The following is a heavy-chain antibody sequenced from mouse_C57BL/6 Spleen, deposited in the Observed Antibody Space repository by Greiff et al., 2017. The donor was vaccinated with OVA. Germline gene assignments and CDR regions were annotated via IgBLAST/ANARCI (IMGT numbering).Heavy chain of an antibody. D-gene: IGHD2-4*01. CDR3: ARKYDNDDDYLDY. CDR1: GYTFTSYW. J-gene: IGHJ2*01. CDR2: IHPNSGST. Sequence: QVQLQQPGAELVKPGASVKLSCKASGYTFTSYWMHWVKQRPGQGLEWIGMIHPNSGSTNYNEKFKSQATLTVDKSSSTLYMQLSSLTSEDSAVYYCARKYDNDDDYLDYWGQGTTRTVSS. V-gene: IGHV1-64*01.